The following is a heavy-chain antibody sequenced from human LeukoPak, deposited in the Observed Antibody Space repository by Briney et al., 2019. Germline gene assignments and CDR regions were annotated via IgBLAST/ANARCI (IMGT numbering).Heavy chain of an antibody. CDR1: GFTVSSNY. J-gene: IGHJ3*02. CDR2: IYTGGTT. V-gene: IGHV3-66*01. Sequence: GGSLRLSCAASGFTVSSNYMSWVRQAPGKGLEWVSVIYTGGTTYYADSVKGRFTISRDNSKNTVYLDMNSLRAEDTAVYYCARAVDIVATTPFDIWGQGTMVPSLQ. CDR3: ARAVDIVATTPFDI. D-gene: IGHD5-12*01.